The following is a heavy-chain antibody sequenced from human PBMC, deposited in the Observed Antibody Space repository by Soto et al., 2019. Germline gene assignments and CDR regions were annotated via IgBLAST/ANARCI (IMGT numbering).Heavy chain of an antibody. J-gene: IGHJ5*02. CDR1: GGSISSGGFS. CDR3: ASPKIAFYNWFDP. CDR2: IYYSGST. V-gene: IGHV4-30-2*03. Sequence: PSETLSLTCAVSGGSISSGGFSWNWIRQPPGKGLEWIGSIYYSGSTYYNPSLKSRVTISVDTSKNQFSLKLSSVTAADTAVYYCASPKIAFYNWFDPWGQGTLVTVSS. D-gene: IGHD3-3*02.